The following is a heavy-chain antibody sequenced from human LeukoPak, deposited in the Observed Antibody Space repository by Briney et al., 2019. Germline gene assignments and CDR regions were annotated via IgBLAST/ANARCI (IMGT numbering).Heavy chain of an antibody. J-gene: IGHJ5*02. CDR2: IYYSGST. D-gene: IGHD6-13*01. CDR3: ARDLMGAAGENWFDP. CDR1: GGSISSYY. Sequence: SETLSLTCTVSGGSISSYYWRWIRQPPGKGLEWIGYIYYSGSTNYNPSLKSRVTISVDTSKNQYSLKLSSVTAADTAVYYCARDLMGAAGENWFDPWGQGTLVTVSS. V-gene: IGHV4-59*01.